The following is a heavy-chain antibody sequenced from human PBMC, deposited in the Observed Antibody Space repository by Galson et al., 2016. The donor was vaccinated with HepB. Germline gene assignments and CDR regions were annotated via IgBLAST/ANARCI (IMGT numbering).Heavy chain of an antibody. J-gene: IGHJ5*02. D-gene: IGHD3-3*01. CDR2: VSGSGFIT. CDR3: ARELVIIGTTHWFGP. V-gene: IGHV3-23*01. Sequence: SLRLSCAASGFPFSSYAMSWVRQAPGKGLEWVSAVSGSGFITYYADSVKGRYIISRANSKNTLYLQINSLRADDTAVYYCARELVIIGTTHWFGPWGQGTRVTVSS. CDR1: GFPFSSYA.